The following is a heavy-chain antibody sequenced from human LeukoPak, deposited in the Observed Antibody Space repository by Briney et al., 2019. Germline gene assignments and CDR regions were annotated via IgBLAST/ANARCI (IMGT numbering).Heavy chain of an antibody. V-gene: IGHV2-5*02. CDR2: IYWDDDK. D-gene: IGHD2-21*02. Sequence: SGPTLVKPTQAATLTCTFSGFSLGTSGLGVGWIRQPPGKALEWLGLIYWDDDKRYSPSLKSRLTITKDTSKNQVVLTMTNMDPVDTATYYCAHSMRVVTANDAFDIWGQGTMVTVSS. J-gene: IGHJ3*02. CDR1: GFSLGTSGLG. CDR3: AHSMRVVTANDAFDI.